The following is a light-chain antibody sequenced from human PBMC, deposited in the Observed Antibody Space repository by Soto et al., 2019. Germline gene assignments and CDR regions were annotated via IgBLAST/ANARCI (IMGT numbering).Light chain of an antibody. Sequence: EIELTQSLGTLSASPGERATLSCRASQSVKTNLAWYQQKPGQAPRLLIYGASSRATDIPSRFSGSGSGTDFTLTISRLEAEDFAVYYCQQYGDSPRVFGQGTKADVK. CDR3: QQYGDSPRV. CDR2: GAS. CDR1: QSVKTN. J-gene: IGKJ1*01. V-gene: IGKV3-20*01.